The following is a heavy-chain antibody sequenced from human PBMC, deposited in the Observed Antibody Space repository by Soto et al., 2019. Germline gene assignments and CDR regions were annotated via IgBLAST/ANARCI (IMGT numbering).Heavy chain of an antibody. Sequence: EVQLVESGGGLVQPGGSLRLSCAASGFTFRSYWMHWVHQAPGKGLVWVSHMNSDGSTTIYADSVKGRFTISRDNAKNTLYLQMNSLRAEDTAVYYCASGGSTACYDWGQGTLVTVSS. CDR3: ASGGSTACYD. J-gene: IGHJ4*02. CDR1: GFTFRSYW. D-gene: IGHD2-8*02. CDR2: MNSDGSTT. V-gene: IGHV3-74*01.